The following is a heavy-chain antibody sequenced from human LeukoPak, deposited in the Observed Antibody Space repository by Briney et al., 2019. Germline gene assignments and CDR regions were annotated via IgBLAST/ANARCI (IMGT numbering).Heavy chain of an antibody. V-gene: IGHV3-9*01. J-gene: IGHJ4*02. CDR3: AKGALAVAGYFDY. CDR2: ISWNSGSI. D-gene: IGHD6-19*01. CDR1: GFTFDDYA. Sequence: GRSLRLSCAASGFTFDDYAMHWVRQAPGKGLEWVLGISWNSGSIGYADSVKGRFTISRDNAKNSLYLQMNSLRAEDTALYYCAKGALAVAGYFDYWGQGTLVTVSS.